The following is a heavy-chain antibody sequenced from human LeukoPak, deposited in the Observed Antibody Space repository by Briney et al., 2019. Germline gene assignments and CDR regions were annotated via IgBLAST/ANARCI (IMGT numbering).Heavy chain of an antibody. J-gene: IGHJ6*02. CDR2: IICSNCYM. CDR1: GFTLSTYS. CDR3: ARGGVGLLIRPGWDYDYYGLDV. V-gene: IGHV3-21*06. Sequence: KPGGSVRLSCGASGFTLSTYSMNWVRRARGEGVEWVSYIICSNCYMYYADSVKGRFTISRDNANNSLYLQMNSLRAEDTAVYYCARGGVGLLIRPGWDYDYYGLDVWGQGTTVTVSS. D-gene: IGHD3/OR15-3a*01.